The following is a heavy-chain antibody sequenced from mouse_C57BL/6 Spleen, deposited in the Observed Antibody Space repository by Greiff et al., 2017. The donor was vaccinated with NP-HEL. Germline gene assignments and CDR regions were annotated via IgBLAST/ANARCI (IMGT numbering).Heavy chain of an antibody. CDR1: GYTFTSYW. D-gene: IGHD1-1*01. J-gene: IGHJ1*03. CDR3: ARGATVVERGYFDV. CDR2: IDPSDSET. Sequence: VQLQQPGAELVRPGSSVKLSCKASGYTFTSYWMQWVKQRPIQGLEWIGNIDPSDSETHYNQKFKDKATLTVDKSSSTAYMQLSSLRSEDSAVYYCARGATVVERGYFDVWGTGTTVTVSS. V-gene: IGHV1-52*01.